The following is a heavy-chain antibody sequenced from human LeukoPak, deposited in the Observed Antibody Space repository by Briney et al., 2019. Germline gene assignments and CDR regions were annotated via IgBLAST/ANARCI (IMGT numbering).Heavy chain of an antibody. CDR3: ARRGRRAAAAFDY. CDR1: GGSISSSSYY. V-gene: IGHV4-39*01. J-gene: IGHJ4*02. Sequence: SETLSLTCTVSGGSISSSSYYWGWMRQPPGKGLEWIGSIYYSGSTYYNPSLKSRVTIPVDTSKNQFSLKLSSVTAADTAVYYCARRGRRAAAAFDYWGQGTLVTVSS. D-gene: IGHD6-13*01. CDR2: IYYSGST.